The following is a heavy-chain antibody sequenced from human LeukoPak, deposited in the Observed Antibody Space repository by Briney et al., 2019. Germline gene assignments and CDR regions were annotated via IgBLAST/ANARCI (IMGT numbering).Heavy chain of an antibody. D-gene: IGHD1-1*01. V-gene: IGHV5-51*01. Sequence: ESLKISCKGSGYSFTSYWIGWVRQMPGKGLEGVGIIYPGDSDTRYSPSFQGQVTISADKSISTAYLQWSSLKASDTAMYYCARHGPKNGNWFDPWGQGTLVTVSS. CDR3: ARHGPKNGNWFDP. CDR1: GYSFTSYW. CDR2: IYPGDSDT. J-gene: IGHJ5*02.